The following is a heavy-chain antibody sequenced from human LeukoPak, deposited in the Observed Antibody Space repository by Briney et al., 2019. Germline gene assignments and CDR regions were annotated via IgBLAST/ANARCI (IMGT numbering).Heavy chain of an antibody. Sequence: GGSLRLSCAASGFTFDDHAMHWVRQAPGKGLEWVSGLSWNSGSIDYADSVKGRFTISRDNAKNSLYLQMNSLRAEDTALYYCAKGPGMATVKHYLDYWGQGTLVTVSS. D-gene: IGHD5-24*01. CDR1: GFTFDDHA. V-gene: IGHV3-9*01. CDR3: AKGPGMATVKHYLDY. J-gene: IGHJ4*02. CDR2: LSWNSGSI.